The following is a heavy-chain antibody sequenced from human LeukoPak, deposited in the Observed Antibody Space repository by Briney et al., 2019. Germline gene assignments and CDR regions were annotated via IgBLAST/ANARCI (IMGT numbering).Heavy chain of an antibody. CDR2: IGGSSSGYT. CDR3: ARERGAVAATWFDY. D-gene: IGHD6-19*01. Sequence: PGGSLRLSCAASGFTFSGYYMSWIRQAPGKGLEWVSCIGGSSSGYTNYADSVKGRFTISRDNAKISLYLQMDGLRVEDAAVYYSARERGAVAATWFDYWGQGTLVTVSS. V-gene: IGHV3-11*05. CDR1: GFTFSGYY. J-gene: IGHJ4*02.